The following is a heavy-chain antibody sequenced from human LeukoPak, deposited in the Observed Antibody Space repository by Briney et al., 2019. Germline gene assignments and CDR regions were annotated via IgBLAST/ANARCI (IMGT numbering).Heavy chain of an antibody. J-gene: IGHJ4*02. CDR2: IYYSGST. V-gene: IGHV4-59*08. Sequence: PSETLSLTCTVSGGSISSYYWSWIRQPPGKGLEWIGSIYYSGSTNYNPSLKSRVTISVDTSKNQFSLKLSSVTAADTAVYYCARTRRATQWLFSFDYWGQGTLVTVSS. D-gene: IGHD6-19*01. CDR1: GGSISSYY. CDR3: ARTRRATQWLFSFDY.